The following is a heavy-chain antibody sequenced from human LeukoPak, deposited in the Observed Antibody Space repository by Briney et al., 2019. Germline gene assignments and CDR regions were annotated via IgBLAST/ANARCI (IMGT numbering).Heavy chain of an antibody. CDR1: GGSISSYY. CDR2: IYYSGST. J-gene: IGHJ4*02. CDR3: ARGYDFWSGYTSLDY. Sequence: PSETLSLTCTVSGGSISSYYWSWIRQPPGKGLEWIGYIYYSGSTNYNPSLKSRVTISVDTSKNQFSLKLSSVTAADTAVYYCARGYDFWSGYTSLDYWGQGTLVTVSS. D-gene: IGHD3-3*01. V-gene: IGHV4-59*01.